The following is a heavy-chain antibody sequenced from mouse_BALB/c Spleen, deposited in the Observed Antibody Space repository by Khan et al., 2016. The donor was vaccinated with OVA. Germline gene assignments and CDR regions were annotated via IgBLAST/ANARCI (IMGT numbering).Heavy chain of an antibody. Sequence: EVELVESGGVLVKPGGSLKLSCAASGFTFSTYGMSWVRQIPDKRLEWVATISSGGSYTYYPDSVKGRFTISRDNAKNTLYLQMNSLNSEDTAMYYCARLAYYYNSEGFAYWGQGTLVTGAA. J-gene: IGHJ3*01. V-gene: IGHV5-6*01. CDR3: ARLAYYYNSEGFAY. D-gene: IGHD1-1*01. CDR2: ISSGGSYT. CDR1: GFTFSTYG.